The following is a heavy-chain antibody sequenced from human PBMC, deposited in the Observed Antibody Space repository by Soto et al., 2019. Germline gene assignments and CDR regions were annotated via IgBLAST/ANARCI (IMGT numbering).Heavy chain of an antibody. Sequence: EVQLVESGGGLVQPGGSLRLSCAASGFTFSSYWMSWVRQAPGKGLEWVANIKQDGSEKYYVDSVKGRFTISRDNAKNSLYLQMNSLRAEDTAVYYCARWLLQLEPHYYYGMDVWGQGTTVTVSS. CDR2: IKQDGSEK. CDR1: GFTFSSYW. CDR3: ARWLLQLEPHYYYGMDV. D-gene: IGHD1-1*01. J-gene: IGHJ6*02. V-gene: IGHV3-7*01.